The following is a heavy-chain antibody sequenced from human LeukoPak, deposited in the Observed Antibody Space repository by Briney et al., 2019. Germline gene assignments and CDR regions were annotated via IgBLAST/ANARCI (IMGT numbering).Heavy chain of an antibody. Sequence: PGGSLRLSCAASGFTFSSYRMNWVRQAPGKGLEWVSSISSSSSYIYYADSVKGRFTISRDNAKNSLYLQMNSLRAEDTAVYYCARGVASIAATGYYFDYWGQGTLVTVSS. V-gene: IGHV3-21*01. CDR3: ARGVASIAATGYYFDY. J-gene: IGHJ4*02. D-gene: IGHD6-6*01. CDR1: GFTFSSYR. CDR2: ISSSSSYI.